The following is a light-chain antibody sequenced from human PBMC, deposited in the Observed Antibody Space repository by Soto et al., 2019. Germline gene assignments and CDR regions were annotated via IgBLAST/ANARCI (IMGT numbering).Light chain of an antibody. V-gene: IGKV4-1*01. CDR3: QQYYNIPYT. CDR2: SAS. CDR1: QSVLYSSNNKNY. Sequence: DIVMTQSPDSLAVSLGERATINCKSSQSVLYSSNNKNYLDWYQQKPGQPPKLLIYSASTRESGVPDRFSGGGSGTDFTLTISSLQAEDVAVYYCQQYYNIPYTFGQGTKLEIK. J-gene: IGKJ2*01.